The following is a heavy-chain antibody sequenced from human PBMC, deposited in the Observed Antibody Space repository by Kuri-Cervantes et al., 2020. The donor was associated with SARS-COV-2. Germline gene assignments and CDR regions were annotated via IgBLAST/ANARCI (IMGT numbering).Heavy chain of an antibody. V-gene: IGHV3-30-3*01. Sequence: GSLRLSCAASGFTFSSYAMHWVRQAPGKGLEWVAVISYDGSNKYYADSVKGRFTISRDNSKNTLYLQMNSLRAEDTAVYYCAKDQWTTIFGVVIDYFDYWGQETLVTVSS. CDR2: ISYDGSNK. D-gene: IGHD3-3*01. J-gene: IGHJ4*02. CDR1: GFTFSSYA. CDR3: AKDQWTTIFGVVIDYFDY.